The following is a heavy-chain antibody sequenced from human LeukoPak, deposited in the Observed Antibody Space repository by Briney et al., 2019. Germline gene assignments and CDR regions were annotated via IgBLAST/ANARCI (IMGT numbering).Heavy chain of an antibody. D-gene: IGHD6-13*01. CDR3: AKRGLPAAGNNWFDP. J-gene: IGHJ5*02. CDR2: ISGSGGST. CDR1: GFTFSRYA. Sequence: TGGSLRLSCTASGFTFSRYAMHWVRQAPGKGLEWVSAISGSGGSTYYADSVKGRFTISRDDSKNTLYLQMNSLRTEDTAIYYCAKRGLPAAGNNWFDPWGQGAQVTVSS. V-gene: IGHV3-23*01.